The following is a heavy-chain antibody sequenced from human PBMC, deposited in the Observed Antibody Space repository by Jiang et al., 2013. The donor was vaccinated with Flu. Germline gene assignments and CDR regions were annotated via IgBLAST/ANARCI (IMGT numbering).Heavy chain of an antibody. CDR1: GGTFSSYT. D-gene: IGHD6-13*01. CDR3: ARSTRSSSWFWGYYFDY. CDR2: IIPILGIA. Sequence: SGAEVKKPGSSVKVSCKASGGTFSSYTISWVRQAPGQGLEWMGRIIPILGIANYAQKFQGRVTITADKSTSTAYMELSSLRSEDTAVYYCARSTRSSSWFWGYYFDYWGQGTLVTVSS. V-gene: IGHV1-69*04. J-gene: IGHJ4*02.